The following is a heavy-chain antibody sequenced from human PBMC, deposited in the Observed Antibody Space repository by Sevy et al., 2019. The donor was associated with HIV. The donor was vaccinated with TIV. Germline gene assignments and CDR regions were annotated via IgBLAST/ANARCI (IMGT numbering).Heavy chain of an antibody. CDR2: IYPDDSDT. CDR3: ARLEQRHCNGAHCYPFDY. V-gene: IGHV5-51*01. D-gene: IGHD2-21*01. Sequence: GESLKISCEGSGYSFTTYWIGWVRQMPGKGLEWMGVIYPDDSDTRYNPSFPGQVTIAADKSINHAYLEWSSLKASDTAIYYCARLEQRHCNGAHCYPFDYWGQGTLVTVSS. J-gene: IGHJ4*02. CDR1: GYSFTTYW.